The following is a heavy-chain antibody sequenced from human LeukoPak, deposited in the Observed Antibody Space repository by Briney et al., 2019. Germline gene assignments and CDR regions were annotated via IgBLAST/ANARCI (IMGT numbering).Heavy chain of an antibody. Sequence: ASVKVPCKASGYTFTGYYMHWVRQAPGQGLEWMGWINPNSGGTNYAQKFQGRVTMTRDTSISTAYMELSRLRSDDTAVYYCASLYRYCSGGSCFRDVFYWGQGTLVTVSS. V-gene: IGHV1-2*02. CDR1: GYTFTGYY. J-gene: IGHJ4*02. CDR3: ASLYRYCSGGSCFRDVFY. CDR2: INPNSGGT. D-gene: IGHD2-15*01.